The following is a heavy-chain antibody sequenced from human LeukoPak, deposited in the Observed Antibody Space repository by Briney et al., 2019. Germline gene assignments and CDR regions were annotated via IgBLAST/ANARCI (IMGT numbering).Heavy chain of an antibody. CDR3: ARGRSNYYGMDV. CDR1: DGSINSYY. Sequence: PSETLSLTCSVSDGSINSYYWNWIRRPPGKGLEWIGYIYYNGNTNYSPSLKSRVTMSVDTSKNLFSLKVSFVTAADTAVYYCARGRSNYYGMDVWGQGTTVTVSS. J-gene: IGHJ6*02. CDR2: IYYNGNT. D-gene: IGHD1-26*01. V-gene: IGHV4-59*01.